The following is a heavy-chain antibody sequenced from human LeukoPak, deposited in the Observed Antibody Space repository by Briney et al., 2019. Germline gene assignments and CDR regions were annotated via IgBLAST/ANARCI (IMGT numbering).Heavy chain of an antibody. J-gene: IGHJ6*02. CDR2: ISADNGNT. CDR1: GYTFTSYG. D-gene: IGHD2-2*01. V-gene: IGHV1-18*01. Sequence: ASVKVSCKASGYTFTSYGISWVRQAPGQGLEWMGWISADNGNTNYAQKLQGRVTMTTDTSTRTAYMELRSLRSDDTAVYYCARDRGLYCSSTSCYVLAYNGMDVWGQGTTVTVSS. CDR3: ARDRGLYCSSTSCYVLAYNGMDV.